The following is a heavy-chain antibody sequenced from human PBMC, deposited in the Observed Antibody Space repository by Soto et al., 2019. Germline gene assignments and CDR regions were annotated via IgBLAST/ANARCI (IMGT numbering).Heavy chain of an antibody. CDR1: GFTFSSDS. CDR2: ISSSRSTI. CDR3: ARDCPGSSTTCYGKEWFDS. J-gene: IGHJ5*01. V-gene: IGHV3-48*02. Sequence: EVQLVESGGGLVQPGWSLRLSCAASGFTFSSDSMNWVRQAPGKGLEWVSYISSSRSTIYYADSVKGRFTISRDNAKISLYLQMNSLLNEDTAVKYCARDCPGSSTTCYGKEWFDSWGKRTVITVSS. D-gene: IGHD2-2*01.